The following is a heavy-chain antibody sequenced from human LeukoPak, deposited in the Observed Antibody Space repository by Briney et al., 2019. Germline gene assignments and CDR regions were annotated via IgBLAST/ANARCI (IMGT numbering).Heavy chain of an antibody. D-gene: IGHD7-27*01. CDR1: GFDFNDYP. CDR2: IRSSSSGTDT. V-gene: IGHV3-48*01. Sequence: GGSLRLSCAASGFDFNDYPMNWVRQAPGKGLEWVSNIRSSSSGTDTYYTDSVKGRFTISRDNAKRSLYLQMNSLRAEDTAVYYCARDKDWGFDFWGQGTLVTVSS. J-gene: IGHJ4*02. CDR3: ARDKDWGFDF.